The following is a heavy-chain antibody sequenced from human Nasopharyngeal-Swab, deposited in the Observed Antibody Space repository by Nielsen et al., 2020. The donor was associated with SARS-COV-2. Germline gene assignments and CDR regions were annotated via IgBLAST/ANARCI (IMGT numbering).Heavy chain of an antibody. Sequence: SCPTLVKPTQTLTLTCTFSGFSLTTREMCVSWIRQPPGKALEWLARIDLDDDKFYSTSLKTRLTISKDTSKNQVVLTMTNMDPVDTAPYYCARIRIYGDYRFDYWGQGTLVTVSS. CDR1: GFSLTTREMC. V-gene: IGHV2-70*17. CDR2: IDLDDDK. CDR3: ARIRIYGDYRFDY. J-gene: IGHJ4*02. D-gene: IGHD4-17*01.